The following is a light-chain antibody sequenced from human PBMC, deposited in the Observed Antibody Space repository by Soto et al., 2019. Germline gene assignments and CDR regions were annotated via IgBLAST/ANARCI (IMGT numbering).Light chain of an antibody. J-gene: IGKJ3*01. V-gene: IGKV3-15*01. CDR1: QSVSSN. Sequence: EIVMTQSPATLSVSPGERATLSCRASQSVSSNLAWYQQKPGQAPRLLIYGASTRAIGIPARFSGSGSGTEFTLTISSLQSEDFALYYCQQYNNWPVTFGPGTTVDIK. CDR3: QQYNNWPVT. CDR2: GAS.